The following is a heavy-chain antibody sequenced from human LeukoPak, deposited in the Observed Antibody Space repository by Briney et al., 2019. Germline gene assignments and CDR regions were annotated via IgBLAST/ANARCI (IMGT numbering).Heavy chain of an antibody. CDR2: INPNSGGT. V-gene: IGHV1-2*02. CDR3: AREGPIAAPTYWYFDL. Sequence: GASVKVSCKASGHTFTSYGISWVRQAPGQGLEWMGWINPNSGGTNYAQKFQGRVTMTRDTSISTAYMELSRLRSDDTAVYYCAREGPIAAPTYWYFDLWGRGTLVTVSS. CDR1: GHTFTSYG. D-gene: IGHD6-13*01. J-gene: IGHJ2*01.